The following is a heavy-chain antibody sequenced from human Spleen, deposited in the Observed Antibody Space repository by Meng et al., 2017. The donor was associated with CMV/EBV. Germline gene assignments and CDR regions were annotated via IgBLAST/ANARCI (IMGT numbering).Heavy chain of an antibody. Sequence: WTWIRQHPGKGLEWFGHIYYSGSTFYNPSLKRRVIISIDTSKNQFSLNLRSVTAADTAVYYCARVSSGWDYFDYWGQGTLVTVSS. CDR3: ARVSSGWDYFDY. J-gene: IGHJ4*02. V-gene: IGHV4-31*02. D-gene: IGHD6-19*01. CDR2: IYYSGST.